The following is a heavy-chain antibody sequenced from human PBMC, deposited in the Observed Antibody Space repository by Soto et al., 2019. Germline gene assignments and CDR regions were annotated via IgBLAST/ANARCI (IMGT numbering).Heavy chain of an antibody. J-gene: IGHJ6*02. D-gene: IGHD1-20*01. V-gene: IGHV1-69*06. CDR1: GGTFSSYA. CDR2: IIPIFGTA. Sequence: VKVSCKASGGTFSSYAISWVRQAPGQGLEWMGGIIPIFGTANYAQKFQGRVTITADKSTSTAYMELSSLRSEDTAVYYCARDITGTTLHHYYYYYGMDVWGQGTTVTVSS. CDR3: ARDITGTTLHHYYYYYGMDV.